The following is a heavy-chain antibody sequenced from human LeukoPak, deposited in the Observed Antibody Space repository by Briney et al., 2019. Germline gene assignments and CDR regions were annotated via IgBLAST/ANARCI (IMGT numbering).Heavy chain of an antibody. CDR2: IYYSGST. D-gene: IGHD1-26*01. CDR1: GGSISSSSYY. Sequence: SETLSLTCTVSGGSISSSSYYWGWIRQPPGKGLEWIGSIYYSGSTYYNPSLKSRVTISVDTSKNQFSLKLSSVTAADTAVYYCARERVYSGRISGVFDYWGQGTLVTVSS. V-gene: IGHV4-39*07. CDR3: ARERVYSGRISGVFDY. J-gene: IGHJ4*02.